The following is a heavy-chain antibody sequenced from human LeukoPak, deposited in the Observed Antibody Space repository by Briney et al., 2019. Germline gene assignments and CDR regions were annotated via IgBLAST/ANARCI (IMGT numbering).Heavy chain of an antibody. V-gene: IGHV4-61*02. CDR2: IYTSGCT. Sequence: NPSETLSLTCTVSGGSISSGSYYWSWIRQPAGKGLEWIGRIYTSGCTNYNPSLKSRVTISVDTSKNQFSLKLSSVTAADTAVYYCAREGPSRGVIIDFYYYYYGMDVWGQGTTVTVSS. J-gene: IGHJ6*02. CDR1: GGSISSGSYY. D-gene: IGHD3-10*01. CDR3: AREGPSRGVIIDFYYYYYGMDV.